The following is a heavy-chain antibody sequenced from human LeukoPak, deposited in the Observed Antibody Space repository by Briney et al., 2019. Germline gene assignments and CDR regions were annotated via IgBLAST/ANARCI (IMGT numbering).Heavy chain of an antibody. D-gene: IGHD2-2*01. CDR1: GYTFTGYY. CDR2: INPNSGGT. CDR3: ARDVGEYCSSTNCYASHY. V-gene: IGHV1-2*02. Sequence: ASVKVSCKASGYTFTGYYMHWVRQAPGQGLEWMGWINPNSGGTNYAQKFQGGVTMTGDTSITTAYMELSSLRSDDTAVYYCARDVGEYCSSTNCYASHYWGQGTLVTVSS. J-gene: IGHJ4*02.